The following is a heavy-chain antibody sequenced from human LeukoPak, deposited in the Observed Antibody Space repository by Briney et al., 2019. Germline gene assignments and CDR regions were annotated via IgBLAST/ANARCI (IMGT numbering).Heavy chain of an antibody. CDR2: IYHSGST. CDR1: GGSISSGGYS. CDR3: AIPPGGVGGNSQGH. Sequence: SETLSLTCAVSGGSISSGGYSWSWIRQPPGKGLEWIGYIYHSGSTYYNPSLKSRVTISVDRSKNQFSLKLSSVTAADTAVYYCAIPPGGVGGNSQGHWGQGTLVTVSS. D-gene: IGHD4-23*01. V-gene: IGHV4-30-2*01. J-gene: IGHJ4*02.